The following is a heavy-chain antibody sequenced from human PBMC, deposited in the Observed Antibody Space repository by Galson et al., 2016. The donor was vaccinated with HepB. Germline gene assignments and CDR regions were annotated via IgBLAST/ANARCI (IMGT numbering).Heavy chain of an antibody. Sequence: SLRLSCAASGFTFSDYYMSWIRQVPGKGLEWISYISSSGNTIYYTDSVKGRFTISRDNTKNSLSLYLQMNSLRAEETAVYYCAREQWGPAALYYFDYWGQGTLVTVSS. CDR2: ISSSGNTI. V-gene: IGHV3-11*01. CDR3: AREQWGPAALYYFDY. D-gene: IGHD2-2*01. J-gene: IGHJ4*02. CDR1: GFTFSDYY.